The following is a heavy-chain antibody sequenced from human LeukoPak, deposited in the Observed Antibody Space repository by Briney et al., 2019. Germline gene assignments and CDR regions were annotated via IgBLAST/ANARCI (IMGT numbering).Heavy chain of an antibody. CDR1: GFTFSSYA. V-gene: IGHV3-23*01. Sequence: GGSLRLSCAASGFTFSSYAMSWVRQAPGKGREGVAAISGSGGSTYYADSVKGGFTISRDNYKNTLYLQMNSLRAEDTAVYYCAKDPRNYDFWSVSWFDPWGQGPLVTVSS. J-gene: IGHJ5*02. CDR3: AKDPRNYDFWSVSWFDP. D-gene: IGHD3-3*01. CDR2: ISGSGGST.